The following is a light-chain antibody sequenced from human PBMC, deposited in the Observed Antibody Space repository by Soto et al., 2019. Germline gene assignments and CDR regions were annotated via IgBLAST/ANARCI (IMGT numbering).Light chain of an antibody. CDR1: QTISSW. CDR3: QHYNSYSEA. V-gene: IGKV1-5*03. Sequence: DIQMTQSPSTLSGSVGDRVTITCRASQTISSWLAWYQQKPGKAPKLLIYKASTLKSGVPSRFSGSGSGTEFTLTIGSLQPDVFATFYCQHYNSYSEAFGQGTKVKLK. CDR2: KAS. J-gene: IGKJ1*01.